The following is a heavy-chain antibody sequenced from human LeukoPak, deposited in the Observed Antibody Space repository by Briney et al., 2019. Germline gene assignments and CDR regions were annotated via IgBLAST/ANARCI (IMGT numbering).Heavy chain of an antibody. Sequence: SETLSLTCTVSGGSISSYYWSWIRQPPGKGLEGIGYIYYSGSTNYNPSLKSRVTISVDTSKNQFSLKLSSVTAADTAVYYCARVTYYYDSSGHDPWGQGTLVTVSS. V-gene: IGHV4-59*01. CDR1: GGSISSYY. J-gene: IGHJ5*02. CDR2: IYYSGST. CDR3: ARVTYYYDSSGHDP. D-gene: IGHD3-22*01.